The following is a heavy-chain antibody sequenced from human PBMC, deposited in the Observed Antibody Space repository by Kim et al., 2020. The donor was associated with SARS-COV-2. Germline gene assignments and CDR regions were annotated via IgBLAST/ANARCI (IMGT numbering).Heavy chain of an antibody. CDR2: ISGSGGST. CDR1: GFTFSSYA. V-gene: IGHV3-23*01. CDR3: AKVLGYCSGGSCSSGFDP. J-gene: IGHJ5*02. D-gene: IGHD2-15*01. Sequence: GGSLRLSCAASGFTFSSYAMSWVRQAPGKGLEWVSAISGSGGSTYYADSVKGRFTISRDNSKNTLYLQMNSLRAEDTAVYYCAKVLGYCSGGSCSSGFDPWGQGTLVTVSP.